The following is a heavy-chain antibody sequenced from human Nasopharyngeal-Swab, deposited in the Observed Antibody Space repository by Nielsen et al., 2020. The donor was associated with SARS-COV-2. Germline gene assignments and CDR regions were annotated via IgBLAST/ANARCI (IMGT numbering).Heavy chain of an antibody. CDR2: IIPIFGTA. Sequence: SVKVSCEASGGTFSSYAISWVRQAPGQGLEWMGGIIPIFGTANYAQKFQGRVTITADESTSTAYMELSSLRSEDTAVYYCVPSSTYDSSGSYFDYWGQGTLVTVSS. CDR3: VPSSTYDSSGSYFDY. J-gene: IGHJ4*02. D-gene: IGHD3-22*01. CDR1: GGTFSSYA. V-gene: IGHV1-69*13.